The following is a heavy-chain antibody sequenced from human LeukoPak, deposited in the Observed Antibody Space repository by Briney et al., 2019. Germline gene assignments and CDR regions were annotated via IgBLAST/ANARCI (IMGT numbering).Heavy chain of an antibody. CDR1: GFTFDDYA. J-gene: IGHJ5*02. CDR2: ISWNSGSM. Sequence: PGGSLRLSCAASGFTFDDYAMHWVRQAPGKGLEWVSDISWNSGSMGYADSVKGRFTISRDNAKNSLYLQMNSLRAEDTALYYCAKGSFGVVITNWFDPWGQGTLVTVSS. CDR3: AKGSFGVVITNWFDP. V-gene: IGHV3-9*01. D-gene: IGHD3-3*01.